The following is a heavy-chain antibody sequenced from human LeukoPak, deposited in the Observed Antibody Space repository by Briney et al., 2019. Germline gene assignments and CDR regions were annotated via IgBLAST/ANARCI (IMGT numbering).Heavy chain of an antibody. Sequence: GGSLRLSCAASGFNFGDYYMSWIRQAPGEGLEWVSYISSSGSSIYYADSVKGRFTISRDNAKNSLFVQMNSLRAEDTAVYYCARKTGLADFDYWGQGTLVTVSS. CDR1: GFNFGDYY. CDR3: ARKTGLADFDY. J-gene: IGHJ4*02. D-gene: IGHD2-15*01. CDR2: ISSSGSSI. V-gene: IGHV3-11*04.